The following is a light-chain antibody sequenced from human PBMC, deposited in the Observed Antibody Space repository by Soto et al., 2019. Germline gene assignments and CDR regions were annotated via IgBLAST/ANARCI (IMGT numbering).Light chain of an antibody. J-gene: IGKJ1*01. CDR2: AAS. V-gene: IGKV3-15*01. CDR3: QQYIKWWM. CDR1: QGVGRN. Sequence: EIVMTQSPATLSVSPGEGVTLSCRASQGVGRNFAWYQQKPGQAPRLLIYAASTRPTGIPARFSGSGSGTEFTLTSIGRRSEDFAFYYCQQYIKWWMFVQGTKVELK.